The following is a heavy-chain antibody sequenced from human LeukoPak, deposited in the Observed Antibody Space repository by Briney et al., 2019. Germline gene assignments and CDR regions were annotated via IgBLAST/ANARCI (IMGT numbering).Heavy chain of an antibody. J-gene: IGHJ4*02. D-gene: IGHD3-22*01. V-gene: IGHV3-74*01. Sequence: GGSLRLSCAASGFNLGSQVIHRVRPASGKGLFWVARISSDGSDVRYADSVKGRLTISRDNRKNMVYLQMNSLRADDTAVYYCAKHYDGRGSFDSWGQGTLVTVSS. CDR3: AKHYDGRGSFDS. CDR1: GFNLGSQV. CDR2: ISSDGSDV.